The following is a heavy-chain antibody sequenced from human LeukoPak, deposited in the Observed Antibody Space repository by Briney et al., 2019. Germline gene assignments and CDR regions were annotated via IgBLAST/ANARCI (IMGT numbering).Heavy chain of an antibody. Sequence: GGSLRLSCAASGFTFSSYWMHWVRQAPGKGLVWVSRINSDGSSTNYADSVKGRFTISRDNAKNTPYLQMNSLRAEDTAVYYCASGPPMTYVSRWRWLDYWGQGTLVTVSS. CDR3: ASGPPMTYVSRWRWLDY. J-gene: IGHJ4*02. CDR2: INSDGSST. V-gene: IGHV3-74*01. D-gene: IGHD4-23*01. CDR1: GFTFSSYW.